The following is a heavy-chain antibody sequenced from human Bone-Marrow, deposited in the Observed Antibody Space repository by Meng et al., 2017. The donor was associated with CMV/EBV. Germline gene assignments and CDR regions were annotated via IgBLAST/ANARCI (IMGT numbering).Heavy chain of an antibody. CDR2: ISSSSSYI. J-gene: IGHJ1*01. D-gene: IGHD6-6*01. CDR1: GFTFDDYA. Sequence: GESLKISCAASGFTFDDYAMHWVRQAPGKGLEWVSSISSSSSYIYYADSVKGRFTISRDNAKNSLYLQMNSLRAEDTAVYYCARAGYSSSSRDFQHWGQGTLVTVSS. CDR3: ARAGYSSSSRDFQH. V-gene: IGHV3-21*01.